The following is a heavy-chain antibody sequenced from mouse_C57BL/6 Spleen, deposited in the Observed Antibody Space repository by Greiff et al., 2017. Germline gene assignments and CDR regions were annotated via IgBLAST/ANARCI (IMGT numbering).Heavy chain of an antibody. Sequence: QVQLQQPGAELVRPGSSVQLSCKASGYTFTSYWMHWVKQRPIQGLEWIGNIDPSDSETHYNQKFKDKATLTVDKSSSTAYMQLSSLTSEDSAVYYCARSAQVNVGFDYWGQGTTLTVSS. CDR1: GYTFTSYW. CDR3: ARSAQVNVGFDY. D-gene: IGHD3-2*02. J-gene: IGHJ2*01. CDR2: IDPSDSET. V-gene: IGHV1-52*01.